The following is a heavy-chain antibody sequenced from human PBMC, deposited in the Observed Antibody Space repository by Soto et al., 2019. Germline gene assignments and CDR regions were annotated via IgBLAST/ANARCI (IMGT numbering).Heavy chain of an antibody. CDR2: ISGSAGGTGT. Sequence: GPLRLSCAASVFAFSSYAMSWVRRGPGKGLEWVSAISGSAGGTGTYYADSVRGRFTIFRDNSKSTMFLQANSLRAEDTAIYYCAKASDTDFWSGHFDFRGQGTLVTVSS. V-gene: IGHV3-23*01. CDR3: AKASDTDFWSGHFDF. CDR1: VFAFSSYA. D-gene: IGHD3-3*01. J-gene: IGHJ4*02.